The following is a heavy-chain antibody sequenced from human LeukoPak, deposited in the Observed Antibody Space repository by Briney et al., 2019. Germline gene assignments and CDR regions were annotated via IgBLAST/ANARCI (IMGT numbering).Heavy chain of an antibody. D-gene: IGHD1-7*01. CDR3: ARVTEDNWNYVYYYYYMGV. J-gene: IGHJ6*03. Sequence: GASVKVSCKASGYTFTGYHMHWVRQAPGQGLEWMGWINPNSGGTNYAQKFRGRVTMTRDTSISTAYMELSRLRSDDTAVYYCARVTEDNWNYVYYYYYMGVWGKGTTVTVSS. V-gene: IGHV1-2*02. CDR1: GYTFTGYH. CDR2: INPNSGGT.